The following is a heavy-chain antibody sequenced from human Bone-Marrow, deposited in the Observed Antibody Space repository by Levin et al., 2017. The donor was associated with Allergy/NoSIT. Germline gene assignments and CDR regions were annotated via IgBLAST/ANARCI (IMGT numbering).Heavy chain of an antibody. J-gene: IGHJ4*02. Sequence: GGSLRLSCQASGYTFTDYYIHWLRQAPGQGLEWLGWINPNSGGTDVVQKFHGRVTMTRDASIRTAYMELSSLMSDDAAVYYCARDLSSSLGQISFDSWGQGTLVTVSS. CDR1: GYTFTDYY. CDR2: INPNSGGT. D-gene: IGHD3-16*02. CDR3: ARDLSSSLGQISFDS. V-gene: IGHV1-2*02.